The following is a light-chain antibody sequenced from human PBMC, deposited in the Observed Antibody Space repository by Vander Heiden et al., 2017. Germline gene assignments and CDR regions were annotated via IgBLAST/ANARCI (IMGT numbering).Light chain of an antibody. CDR3: QRTNNAPFT. CDR2: SAS. J-gene: IGKJ3*01. V-gene: IGKV1-27*01. CDR1: QVISSY. Sequence: DISLTQSPSSLSASVGVRVTITCRVSQVISSYLNWYRQKPGKVPKLLIYSASNLESGVSSRLGGSGSGTDFTLTISRLQPEDVASFYGQRTNNAPFTFGPGTKVDIK.